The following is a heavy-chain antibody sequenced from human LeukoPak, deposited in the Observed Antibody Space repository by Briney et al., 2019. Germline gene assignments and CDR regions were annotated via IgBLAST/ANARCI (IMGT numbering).Heavy chain of an antibody. Sequence: SHTLSLTRTLDSPSITVDRSESTWIQPPARKGLAWFGRIYATGTTNSNSSLQSRVTMLVDTSRNQFSLMLRSVTAADTAVYFCARGVQALWGNYGYFDSWGQGTLVTVSS. CDR1: SPSITVDRSE. D-gene: IGHD3-16*01. V-gene: IGHV4-61*02. CDR2: IYATGTT. J-gene: IGHJ4*02. CDR3: ARGVQALWGNYGYFDS.